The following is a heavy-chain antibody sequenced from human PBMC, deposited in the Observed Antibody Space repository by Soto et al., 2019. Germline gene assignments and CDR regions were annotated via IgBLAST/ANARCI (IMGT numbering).Heavy chain of an antibody. D-gene: IGHD3-10*01. J-gene: IGHJ4*02. CDR1: GGSFSGYY. V-gene: IGHV4-34*01. CDR2: INHSGST. CDR3: ARSSGFGELSPPVDY. Sequence: QVQLQQWGAGLLKPSETLSLTCAVYGGSFSGYYWSWIRQPPGKGLEWIGEINHSGSTNYNPSLKSRVTISVDTSKNQFSLKLSSVTAADTAVYYCARSSGFGELSPPVDYWGQGTLVTVSS.